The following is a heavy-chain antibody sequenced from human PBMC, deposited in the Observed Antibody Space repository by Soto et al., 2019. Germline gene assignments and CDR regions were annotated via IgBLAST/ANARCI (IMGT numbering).Heavy chain of an antibody. D-gene: IGHD1-26*01. CDR2: ISAYNGNT. CDR3: ARAPFSPFSYTKWSYYFDY. J-gene: IGHJ4*02. V-gene: IGHV1-18*01. CDR1: GYTFTSYG. Sequence: GASVKVSCKASGYTFTSYGISWVRQASGQGLEWMGWISAYNGNTNYAQKLQGRVTMTTDTSTSTAYMELRSLRSDDTAVYYCARAPFSPFSYTKWSYYFDYWGQGTLVTVSS.